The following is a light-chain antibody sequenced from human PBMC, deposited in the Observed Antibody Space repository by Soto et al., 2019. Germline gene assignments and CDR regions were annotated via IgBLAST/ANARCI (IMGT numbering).Light chain of an antibody. CDR2: AAS. CDR1: QSLSSSY. J-gene: IGKJ2*01. CDR3: QQQGT. Sequence: DIVLTQFPGTLSLSPGERATLSCRPSQSLSSSYLVWYQQKPGQAPRLLIYAASRRATGITDRFSGSGSATEYTLTISRLEPEDSAVYYCQQQGTFGQGTKLEIK. V-gene: IGKV3-20*01.